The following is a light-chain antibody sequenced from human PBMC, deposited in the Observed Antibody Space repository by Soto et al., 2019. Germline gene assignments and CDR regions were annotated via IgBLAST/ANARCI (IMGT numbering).Light chain of an antibody. V-gene: IGKV1-8*01. Sequence: AIGMTQSPSSLSASTGDRVTITCRASQGISSYLAWYQQKPGKAPKLLIYAASTLQSGVPSRFSGSGSGTDFTLTISCLQSEDFATYYCQQYYSYPWTFGQGTQVDIK. J-gene: IGKJ1*01. CDR3: QQYYSYPWT. CDR1: QGISSY. CDR2: AAS.